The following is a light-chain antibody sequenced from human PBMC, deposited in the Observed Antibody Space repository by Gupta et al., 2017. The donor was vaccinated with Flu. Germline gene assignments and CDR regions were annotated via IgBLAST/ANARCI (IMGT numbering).Light chain of an antibody. J-gene: IGLJ2*01. Sequence: NSMLTQPHSVSESPGKTVTISCTRSSGSIASNYLQWYQQRPGTSLTTVSEVDNQRPSGVPDRFSCSIDGSSTSATLXLXGLEAEXYSSDYCPSSASSKGVFGGGTKLTVL. CDR1: SGSIASNY. CDR2: VDN. CDR3: PSSASSKGV. V-gene: IGLV6-57*01.